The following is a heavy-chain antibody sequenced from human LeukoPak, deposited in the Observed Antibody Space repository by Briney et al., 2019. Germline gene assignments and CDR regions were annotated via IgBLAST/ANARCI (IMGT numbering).Heavy chain of an antibody. V-gene: IGHV3-21*01. CDR3: AKDLGYGDYL. Sequence: GGSLRLPCAASGFTFSSYSMNWVRQAPGKGLEWVSSISSSSSYIYYADSVKGRFTISRDNSKNTLYLQMNSLRAEDTAVYYCAKDLGYGDYLWGQGTMVTVSS. D-gene: IGHD4-17*01. J-gene: IGHJ4*02. CDR2: ISSSSSYI. CDR1: GFTFSSYS.